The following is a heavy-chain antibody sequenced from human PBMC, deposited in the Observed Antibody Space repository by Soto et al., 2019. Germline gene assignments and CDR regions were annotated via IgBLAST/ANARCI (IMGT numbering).Heavy chain of an antibody. CDR1: GGTFSSYA. J-gene: IGHJ5*02. CDR2: IIPIFGTA. Sequence: ASVKVSCKASGGTFSSYAISWVRQAPGQGLEWMGGIIPIFGTANYAQKFQGRVTITADESTSTAYMELSSLRSEDTAVYYCARFYGDSSGYYGWFDPWGQGTLVTVSS. D-gene: IGHD3-22*01. V-gene: IGHV1-69*13. CDR3: ARFYGDSSGYYGWFDP.